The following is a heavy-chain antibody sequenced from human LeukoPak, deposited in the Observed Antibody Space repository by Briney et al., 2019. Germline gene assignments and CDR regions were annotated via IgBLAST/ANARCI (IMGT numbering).Heavy chain of an antibody. J-gene: IGHJ3*02. CDR1: GFTLGSYA. CDR2: ISNDGNDK. D-gene: IGHD2-15*01. Sequence: GRSLRLSCAASGFTLGSYAMHWVRQAPGKGLEWVAVISNDGNDKYHADSVKGRFTISRDNPKNTLYLQMNSLRAEDTAVYYCARDECSGSSGSDAFDIWGQGTMVTVSS. V-gene: IGHV3-30-3*01. CDR3: ARDECSGSSGSDAFDI.